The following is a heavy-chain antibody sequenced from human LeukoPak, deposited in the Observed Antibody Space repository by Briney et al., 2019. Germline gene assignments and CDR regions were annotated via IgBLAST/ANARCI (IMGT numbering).Heavy chain of an antibody. CDR2: IHPNNGGT. CDR3: ARVIGFGELSWGY. D-gene: IGHD3-10*01. CDR1: GYTFTSYY. V-gene: IGHV1-2*02. Sequence: AAVKVSCKASGYTFTSYYMHWLRQAPGQGREWMGWIHPNNGGTNFAQTFQGRVTMTRDTSISTAYMALNRVRSDDTAVYYCARVIGFGELSWGYWGQGTLVTVSS. J-gene: IGHJ4*02.